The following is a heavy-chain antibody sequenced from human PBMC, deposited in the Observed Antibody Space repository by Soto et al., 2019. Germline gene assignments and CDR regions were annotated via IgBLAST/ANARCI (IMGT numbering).Heavy chain of an antibody. D-gene: IGHD2-21*02. J-gene: IGHJ4*02. Sequence: QVQLVQSGAEVKKPGSSVKVSCKASGGTFSSYAISWVRQAPGQGLEWMGGIIPIFGTANYAQKFQGRVTITADKSTSTAYMELSSLRSEXXXXXXXARIRDCGGDCYWGQGTLVTVSS. CDR2: IIPIFGTA. CDR3: ARIRDCGGDCY. CDR1: GGTFSSYA. V-gene: IGHV1-69*06.